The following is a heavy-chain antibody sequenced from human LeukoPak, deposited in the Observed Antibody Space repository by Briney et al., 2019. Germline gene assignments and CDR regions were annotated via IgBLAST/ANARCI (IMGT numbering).Heavy chain of an antibody. J-gene: IGHJ6*03. CDR3: ARSVEGYCSGGSCYSYYYYMDV. V-gene: IGHV4-39*07. CDR1: GGSISNSSYY. Sequence: SETLSLTCTVSGGSISNSSYYWGWIRQPPGKGLEWIGSIYYNGGNYYNPSLKSRVIISGDTSKNQFSLKLSSVTAADTAVYYCARSVEGYCSGGSCYSYYYYMDVWGKGTTVTVSS. CDR2: IYYNGGN. D-gene: IGHD2-15*01.